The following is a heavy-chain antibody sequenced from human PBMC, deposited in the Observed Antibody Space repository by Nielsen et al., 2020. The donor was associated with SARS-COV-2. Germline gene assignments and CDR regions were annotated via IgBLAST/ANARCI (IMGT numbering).Heavy chain of an antibody. Sequence: GESPKIPCAASGFTFDDYGMSWVRQAPGKGLEWVSGINWNGGSTGYADSVKGRFTISRDNAKNSLYLQMNSLRAEDTAVYYCARDVMTTVTTGWFDPWGQGTLVTVSS. D-gene: IGHD4-17*01. V-gene: IGHV3-20*04. J-gene: IGHJ5*02. CDR2: INWNGGST. CDR3: ARDVMTTVTTGWFDP. CDR1: GFTFDDYG.